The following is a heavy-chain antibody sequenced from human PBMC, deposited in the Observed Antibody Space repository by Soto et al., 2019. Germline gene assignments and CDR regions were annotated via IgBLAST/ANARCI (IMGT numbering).Heavy chain of an antibody. V-gene: IGHV4-59*01. J-gene: IGHJ4*02. CDR3: ARGDCSGVICYLAYFDC. Sequence: QLQLQESGPGLVKPSETLSLNCTVSVDSINNYYWNWIRLPPGKGLEWIGYVSYIGSNNSNPYIASRVTISLDTSMNRFSLRLSSRTPGVTAVYFCARGDCSGVICYLAYFDCWGPGPLVTVPS. CDR2: VSYIGSN. CDR1: VDSINNYY. D-gene: IGHD2-15*01.